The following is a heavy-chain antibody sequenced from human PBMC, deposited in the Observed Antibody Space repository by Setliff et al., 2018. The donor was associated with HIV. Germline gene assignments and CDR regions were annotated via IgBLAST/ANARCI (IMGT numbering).Heavy chain of an antibody. CDR1: GGPISSYY. D-gene: IGHD6-13*01. CDR2: IYTSGNT. Sequence: SETLSLTCTVSGGPISSYYWSWIRQPAGKGLEWIGRIYTSGNTNYNPSLKSLKSRVTMSVDTSKNQVSLKLSSVTAADTAVYYCARDKTAVPRDVDAFDIWGQGTMGTVS. CDR3: ARDKTAVPRDVDAFDI. J-gene: IGHJ3*02. V-gene: IGHV4-4*07.